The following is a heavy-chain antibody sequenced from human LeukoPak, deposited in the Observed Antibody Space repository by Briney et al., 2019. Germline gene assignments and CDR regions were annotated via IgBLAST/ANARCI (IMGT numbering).Heavy chain of an antibody. CDR3: ARDFAYCGGDCYSSHAFDI. D-gene: IGHD2-21*02. V-gene: IGHV3-30-3*01. Sequence: SCKASGYTFTSYGSSWVRQAPGKGGEGVAVISYDGSKKYYADSVKGRLTISRENYKNTLYLQMNSQRDGDTAVYYCARDFAYCGGDCYSSHAFDILGQGTMLTVSS. J-gene: IGHJ3*02. CDR2: ISYDGSKK. CDR1: GYTFTSYG.